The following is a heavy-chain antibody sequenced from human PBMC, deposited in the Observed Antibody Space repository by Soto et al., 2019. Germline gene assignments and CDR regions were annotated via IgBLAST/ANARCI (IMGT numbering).Heavy chain of an antibody. V-gene: IGHV3-23*01. J-gene: IGHJ4*02. CDR1: GFTFSDYG. D-gene: IGHD3-10*01. CDR2: ASGSGNSATGDRT. Sequence: PGGSLRLSCEASGFTFSDYGMSWVRQAPGKGLEWVSGASGSGNSATGDRTYYADSVKGRFTISRDNSKSTLYLQMNSLRVEDTAVYYCAKDEKGVIADYFDCWGQGTLVTVSS. CDR3: AKDEKGVIADYFDC.